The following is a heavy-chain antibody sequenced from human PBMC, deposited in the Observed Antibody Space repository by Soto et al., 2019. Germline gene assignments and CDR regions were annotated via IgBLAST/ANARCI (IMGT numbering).Heavy chain of an antibody. Sequence: ASVKVSCKASGYTFTSYGISWVRQAPGQGLEWMGWISAYNGNTNYAQRLQGRVTMTTDTSTSTAYMELRSLRSDDTAVYYCARAVAGFGYYYYGMDVWGQGTTVTVSS. D-gene: IGHD6-19*01. V-gene: IGHV1-18*01. J-gene: IGHJ6*02. CDR2: ISAYNGNT. CDR1: GYTFTSYG. CDR3: ARAVAGFGYYYYGMDV.